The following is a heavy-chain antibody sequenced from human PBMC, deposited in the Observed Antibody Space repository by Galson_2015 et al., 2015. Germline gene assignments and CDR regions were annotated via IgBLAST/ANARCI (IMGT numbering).Heavy chain of an antibody. Sequence: TLSLTCAVSGYSISSGYYWGWIRQPPGKGLEWIGSIYHSGSTYYNPSLKSRVTISVDTSKDQFSLKLSSVTAADTAVYYCARSPGRAVSTPYWFDPWGQGTLVTVSS. J-gene: IGHJ5*02. CDR3: ARSPGRAVSTPYWFDP. CDR1: GYSISSGYY. D-gene: IGHD5/OR15-5a*01. CDR2: IYHSGST. V-gene: IGHV4-38-2*01.